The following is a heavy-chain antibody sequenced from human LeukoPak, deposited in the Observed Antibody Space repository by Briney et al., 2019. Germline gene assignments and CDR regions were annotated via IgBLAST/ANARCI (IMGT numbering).Heavy chain of an antibody. CDR3: ARNMPLYYDSSGYENAFDI. J-gene: IGHJ3*02. CDR2: IIPIFGTA. Sequence: SVKVSCKASGGTFSSYAISWVRQAPGQGLEWMGGIIPIFGTANYAQKFQGRVTITADKSTSTAYMELSSLRSEDTAVYYCARNMPLYYDSSGYENAFDIWGQGTMVTVSS. CDR1: GGTFSSYA. V-gene: IGHV1-69*06. D-gene: IGHD3-22*01.